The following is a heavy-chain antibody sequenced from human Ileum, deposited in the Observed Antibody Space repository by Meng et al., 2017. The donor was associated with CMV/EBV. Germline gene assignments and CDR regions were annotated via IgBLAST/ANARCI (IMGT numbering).Heavy chain of an antibody. D-gene: IGHD2-2*01. V-gene: IGHV3-72*01. Sequence: GESLKISCAASGFTFSSYAMTWVRQAPGKGLEWVGRIRNKANTYSTEYAASVKGRFTISRDDSKDSLYLQMDSLKTEDTAVYYCSRGAGGYCSTTSCYAYYYGLDVWGQGTTVTVSS. CDR2: IRNKANTYST. J-gene: IGHJ6*02. CDR3: SRGAGGYCSTTSCYAYYYGLDV. CDR1: GFTFSSYA.